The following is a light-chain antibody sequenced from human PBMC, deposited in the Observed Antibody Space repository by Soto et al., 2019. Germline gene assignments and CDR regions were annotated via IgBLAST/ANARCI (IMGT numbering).Light chain of an antibody. V-gene: IGLV1-47*01. CDR3: AAWDDSLGSRL. Sequence: QSVLTQPPSVSATPGQRVTISCSGSSSNVGSHYVYWYQQLSGTAPKLLIYNNGQRPSGVPDRFSDSKSGTSASLAISGLRSEDEADYYCAAWDDSLGSRLFGGGTKSPS. CDR1: SSNVGSHY. CDR2: NNG. J-gene: IGLJ3*02.